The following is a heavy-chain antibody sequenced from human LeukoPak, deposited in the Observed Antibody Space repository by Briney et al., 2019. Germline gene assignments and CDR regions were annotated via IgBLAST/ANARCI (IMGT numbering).Heavy chain of an antibody. CDR2: IYSGGST. CDR1: GFTVSSNY. D-gene: IGHD1-26*01. J-gene: IGHJ1*01. CDR3: ARVLRTSVGATHRAEYFQH. V-gene: IGHV3-53*01. Sequence: PGGSLRLSCAASGFTVSSNYMSGVHQAPGKGLEWVSVIYSGGSTYYANSVKGRFTISRDNSKNTLYLQMNSLRAEDTAVYYCARVLRTSVGATHRAEYFQHWGQGTLVTVSS.